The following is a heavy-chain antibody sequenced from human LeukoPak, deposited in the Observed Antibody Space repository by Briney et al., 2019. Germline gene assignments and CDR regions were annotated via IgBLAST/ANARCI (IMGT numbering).Heavy chain of an antibody. V-gene: IGHV1-3*03. CDR2: INAGNGNT. CDR3: ARARFNTYYYDSSGYYDY. Sequence: ASVKVSCKASGGTFTSYAMHWVRQAPGQRLEWMGWINAGNGNTKYSQEFQGRVTITRDTSASTAYMELSSLRSEDMAVYYCARARFNTYYYDSSGYYDYWGQGTLVTVSS. CDR1: GGTFTSYA. J-gene: IGHJ4*02. D-gene: IGHD3-22*01.